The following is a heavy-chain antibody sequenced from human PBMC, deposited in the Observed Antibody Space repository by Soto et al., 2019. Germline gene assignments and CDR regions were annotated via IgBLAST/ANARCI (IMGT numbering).Heavy chain of an antibody. D-gene: IGHD6-13*01. CDR3: AADHSRVMAAAGAYYGMDV. V-gene: IGHV1-58*01. J-gene: IGHJ6*02. CDR1: GFTFTSSA. CDR2: IVVGSGNT. Sequence: SVKVSCKASGFTFTSSAVQWVRQARGQRLEWIGWIVVGSGNTNYAQKFQERVTITRDMSTSTAYMELSSLRSEDTAVYYCAADHSRVMAAAGAYYGMDVWGQGTTVTVSS.